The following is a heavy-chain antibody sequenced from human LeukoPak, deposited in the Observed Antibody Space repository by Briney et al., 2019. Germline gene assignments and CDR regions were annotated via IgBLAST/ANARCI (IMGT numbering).Heavy chain of an antibody. D-gene: IGHD2-15*01. CDR1: GGSISSGDYY. J-gene: IGHJ5*02. CDR2: IYYSGST. CDR3: TRYCSGGSCYENNWFDP. V-gene: IGHV4-30-4*01. Sequence: SETLSLTCTVSGGSISSGDYYWSWIRQPPGKGLEWIGYIYYSGSTYYNPSLKSRVTKSVDTSKSQFSLKLSSVTAADTAVYYCTRYCSGGSCYENNWFDPWGQGTLVTVSS.